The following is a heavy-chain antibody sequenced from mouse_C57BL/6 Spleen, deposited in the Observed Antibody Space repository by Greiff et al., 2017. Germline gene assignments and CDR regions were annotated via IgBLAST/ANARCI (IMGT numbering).Heavy chain of an antibody. J-gene: IGHJ4*01. CDR3: GSCAGLGRPYAMDY. CDR1: GYSFTDYN. CDR2: INPNYGTT. V-gene: IGHV1-39*01. Sequence: EVQRVESGPELVKPGASVKISCKASGYSFTDYNMNWVKQSNGKSLEWIGVINPNYGTTSYNQKFKGKATLTVDQSSSTAYMQLNSLTSEDSAVXSSGSCAGLGRPYAMDYWGQGTSVTVSS. D-gene: IGHD4-1*01.